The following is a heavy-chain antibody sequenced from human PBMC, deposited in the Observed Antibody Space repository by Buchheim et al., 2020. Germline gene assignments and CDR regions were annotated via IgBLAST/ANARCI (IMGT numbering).Heavy chain of an antibody. V-gene: IGHV3-33*01. CDR3: ARDPPNSGWSLDY. Sequence: QVQLVESGGGAVQPGRSLRLSCAASGFTFSTHAMHWVRQAPGKGLEWVTMIWFDGSNTRYSESVRGRFTISRDNSKNTVYLQMNSLRVDDTAVYYCARDPPNSGWSLDYWGQGTL. D-gene: IGHD6-19*01. J-gene: IGHJ4*02. CDR2: IWFDGSNT. CDR1: GFTFSTHA.